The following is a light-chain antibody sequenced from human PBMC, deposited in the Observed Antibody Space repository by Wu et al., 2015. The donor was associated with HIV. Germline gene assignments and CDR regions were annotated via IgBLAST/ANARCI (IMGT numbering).Light chain of an antibody. Sequence: DIQMTQSPSTLSASVGDKITITCRASASIAGLLAWYQQKPGKAPKLLIYQSSSLKIGIPSRFSGSGSELTFTLTINNLQSDDFATYYCQQYNMYPWTFGQGTKIDI. V-gene: IGKV1-5*03. J-gene: IGKJ1*01. CDR3: QQYNMYPWT. CDR1: ASIAGL. CDR2: QSS.